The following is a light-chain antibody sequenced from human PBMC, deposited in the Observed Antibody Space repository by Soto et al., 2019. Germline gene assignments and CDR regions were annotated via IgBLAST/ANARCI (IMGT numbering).Light chain of an antibody. CDR2: DAS. Sequence: EIVLTQSPATLSLSPGERATLSCRTSQGVSGSLAWYQQKPGQAPRLLIYDASNRATGIPARFSGSGSGTDFTLTISSLEPEDFAVYYCQQRTNWRLTFGGVTKVEIK. CDR3: QQRTNWRLT. J-gene: IGKJ4*01. CDR1: QGVSGS. V-gene: IGKV3-11*01.